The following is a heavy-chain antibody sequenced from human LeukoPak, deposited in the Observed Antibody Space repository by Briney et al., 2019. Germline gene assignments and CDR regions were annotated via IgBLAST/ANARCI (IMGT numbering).Heavy chain of an antibody. V-gene: IGHV3-15*01. CDR2: ITKQTEGGTT. CDR3: TTDVNY. J-gene: IGHJ4*02. CDR1: GFTFNNAW. Sequence: GGSLRLSCAASGFTFNNAWMSWVREAPGKGLEWVGRITKQTEGGTTAYAAPVQRRFTISRDDSKSTVYLQMDSLKIEDTAVYYCTTDVNYWGQGTLVTVSS.